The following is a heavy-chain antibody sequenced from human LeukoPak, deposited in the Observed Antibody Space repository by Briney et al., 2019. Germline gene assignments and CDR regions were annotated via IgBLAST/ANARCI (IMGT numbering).Heavy chain of an antibody. V-gene: IGHV3-30*18. CDR1: GFTFSSYG. J-gene: IGHJ4*02. CDR2: ISYDGSNK. CDR3: AKGDDYYDSSGYLNYFDY. D-gene: IGHD3-22*01. Sequence: GGSVRLSCAASGFTFSSYGMHWVREAPGKGLEWVAVISYDGSNKYYADSVKGRSTISRDSSKNTLYLQMNSLRAEDTAVYYCAKGDDYYDSSGYLNYFDYWGQGTLVTVSS.